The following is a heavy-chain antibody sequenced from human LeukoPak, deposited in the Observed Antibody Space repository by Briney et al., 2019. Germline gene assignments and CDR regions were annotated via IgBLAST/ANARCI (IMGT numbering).Heavy chain of an antibody. CDR3: ARGNFPVDSDY. V-gene: IGHV3-13*01. CDR2: IGTAGDT. CDR1: GFTFSSYD. D-gene: IGHD4-11*01. Sequence: GGSLRLSCAASGFTFSSYDMHWVRQATGKGLEWVSAIGTAGDTYYPGSVKGRFTISRENAKNSLYLQMNSLRAGDTAVYYCARGNFPVDSDYWGQGTLVTVSS. J-gene: IGHJ4*02.